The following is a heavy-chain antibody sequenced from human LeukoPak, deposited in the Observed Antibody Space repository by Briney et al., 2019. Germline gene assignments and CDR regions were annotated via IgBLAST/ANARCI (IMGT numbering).Heavy chain of an antibody. CDR1: GFTFSNYG. D-gene: IGHD1-20*01. J-gene: IGHJ4*02. CDR2: ISGSGKNK. Sequence: GGSLRLSCAASGFTFSNYGMDWVRQAPGKGLEWVSYISGSGKNKYYADSVKGRFTISRDNARKSLYLQMNSLRAEDTAVYYCATFIIGPTIDYWGQGALVTVSS. V-gene: IGHV3-48*03. CDR3: ATFIIGPTIDY.